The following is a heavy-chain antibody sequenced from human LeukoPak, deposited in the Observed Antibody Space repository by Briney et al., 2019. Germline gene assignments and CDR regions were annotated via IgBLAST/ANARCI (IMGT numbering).Heavy chain of an antibody. D-gene: IGHD2-2*01. CDR1: GGSFSGYY. V-gene: IGHV4-34*01. CDR3: ARGGIEVVPAATGKYFQH. CDR2: INHSGST. J-gene: IGHJ1*01. Sequence: SETLSLTCAVYGGSFSGYYWSWIRQPPGKGLGWIGEINHSGSTNYNPSLKSRVTISVDTSKNQFSLKLSSVTAADTAVYYCARGGIEVVPAATGKYFQHWGQGTLVTVSS.